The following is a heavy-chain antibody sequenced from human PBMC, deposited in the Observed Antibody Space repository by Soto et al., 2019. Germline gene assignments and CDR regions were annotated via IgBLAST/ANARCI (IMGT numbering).Heavy chain of an antibody. V-gene: IGHV3-30*03. CDR3: AIVLY. J-gene: IGHJ4*02. CDR1: GFTFSSYG. CDR2: ISYDGSNK. Sequence: GGSLRLSCAASGFTFSSYGMHWVRQAPGKGLEWVAVISYDGSNKYYADSVKGRFTISRDNSKNTLYLQTNSLRAEDTAVYYCAIVLYWGQGTLVTVSS.